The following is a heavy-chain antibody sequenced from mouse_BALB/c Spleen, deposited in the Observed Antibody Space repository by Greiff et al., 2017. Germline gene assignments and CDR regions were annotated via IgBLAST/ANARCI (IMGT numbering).Heavy chain of an antibody. Sequence: EVQLQESGPGLVKPSQSLSLTCTVTGYSITSDYAWNWIRQFPGNKLEWMGYISYSGSTSYNPSLKSRISITRDTSKNQFFLQLNSVTTEDTATYYCARYGTWFAYWGQGTLVTVSA. D-gene: IGHD1-1*02. CDR3: ARYGTWFAY. CDR1: GYSITSDYA. CDR2: ISYSGST. J-gene: IGHJ3*01. V-gene: IGHV3-2*02.